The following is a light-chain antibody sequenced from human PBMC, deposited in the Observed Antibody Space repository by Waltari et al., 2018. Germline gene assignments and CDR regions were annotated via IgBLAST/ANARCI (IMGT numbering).Light chain of an antibody. CDR1: SSNIGSNT. CDR3: AAWDASLNGHYV. CDR2: NDN. Sequence: QSVLTQPPSASGTPGQRVIISCSGSSSNIGSNTVTWYQQLPGTAPKLFIYNDNQRPSGVPDRFSGSKSGTSASLAISGLQSEDEADYYCAAWDASLNGHYVFGTGTQVTVL. J-gene: IGLJ1*01. V-gene: IGLV1-44*01.